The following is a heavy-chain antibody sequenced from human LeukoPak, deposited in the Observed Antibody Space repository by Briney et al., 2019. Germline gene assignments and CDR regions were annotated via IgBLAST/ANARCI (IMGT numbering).Heavy chain of an antibody. CDR1: GFTFDDYA. J-gene: IGHJ4*02. D-gene: IGHD3-22*01. CDR2: ISWDGGST. Sequence: GGSLRLSCAASGFTFDDYAMHWVRQAPGKGLEWVSLISWDGGSTYYADSVKGRFTISRDNSKNSLYLQMNSLRAEDTALYYCAKDSGSREWLLLLGLDYWGQGTLVTVSS. CDR3: AKDSGSREWLLLLGLDY. V-gene: IGHV3-43D*04.